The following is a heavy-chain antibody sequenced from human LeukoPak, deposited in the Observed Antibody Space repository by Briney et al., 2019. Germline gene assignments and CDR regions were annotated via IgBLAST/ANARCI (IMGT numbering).Heavy chain of an antibody. Sequence: SGGSLRLSCAASGFTFSSYAMHWVRQAPGKGLEWVAVISYDGSNKYYADSVKGRFTISRDNSKNTLYLQMNSLRAEDTAVYYCASGYISMRAAIDYWGQGTLVTVSS. CDR2: ISYDGSNK. CDR1: GFTFSSYA. CDR3: ASGYISMRAAIDY. D-gene: IGHD5-18*01. J-gene: IGHJ4*02. V-gene: IGHV3-30-3*02.